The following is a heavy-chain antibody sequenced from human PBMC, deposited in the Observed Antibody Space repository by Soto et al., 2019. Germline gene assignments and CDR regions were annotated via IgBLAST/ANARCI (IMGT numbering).Heavy chain of an antibody. CDR1: EYTFTSYA. CDR3: ALLSMVRGDEGY. D-gene: IGHD3-10*01. CDR2: INAGNGNT. V-gene: IGHV1-3*01. Sequence: QVQLVQSGAEVKKPGASVKVSCKASEYTFTSYAMHWVRQAPGQRLEWMGWINAGNGNTKYSQKFQGRVTITRDTSASTAYMELSSLRSEDTAVYYCALLSMVRGDEGYWGQGTLVTVSS. J-gene: IGHJ4*02.